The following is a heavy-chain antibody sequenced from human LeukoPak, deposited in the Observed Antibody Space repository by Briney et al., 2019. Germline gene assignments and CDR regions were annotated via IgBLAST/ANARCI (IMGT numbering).Heavy chain of an antibody. CDR1: GFIFNNYW. D-gene: IGHD2-2*01. J-gene: IGHJ3*01. V-gene: IGHV3-7*01. Sequence: GGSLRLSCAGSGFIFNNYWMSWVRQAPGKGLEWVANTKQDGSEKYYLDSVKGRFSISRDNAKNSLYLQMNTLRHEDTAVYYCARERNVAVVTAFDVWGQGTMVTVSS. CDR3: ARERNVAVVTAFDV. CDR2: TKQDGSEK.